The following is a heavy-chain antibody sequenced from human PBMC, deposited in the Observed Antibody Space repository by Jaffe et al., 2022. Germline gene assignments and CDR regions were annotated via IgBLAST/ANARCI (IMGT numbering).Heavy chain of an antibody. Sequence: QVQLVESGGGVVQPGGSLRLSCAASGFTFSSYGMHWVRQAPGKGLEWVAFIRYDGSNKYYADSVKGRFTISRDNSKNTLYLQMNSLRAEDTAVYYCAKDLEDDYIWGSYRYHRTYPSDWGQGTLVTVSS. J-gene: IGHJ4*02. CDR1: GFTFSSYG. V-gene: IGHV3-30*02. CDR2: IRYDGSNK. CDR3: AKDLEDDYIWGSYRYHRTYPSD. D-gene: IGHD3-16*02.